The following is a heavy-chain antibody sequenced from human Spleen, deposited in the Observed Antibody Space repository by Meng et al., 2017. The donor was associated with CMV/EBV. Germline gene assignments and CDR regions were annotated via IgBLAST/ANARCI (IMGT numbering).Heavy chain of an antibody. D-gene: IGHD4-11*01. CDR1: GTSIRSSY. V-gene: IGHV4-59*01. CDR2: VYHTGNT. J-gene: IGHJ4*02. Sequence: GSLRLSCNVSGTSIRSSYWSWIRQPPGKGLEWIGYVYHTGNTAYNPSLQRRVTISVDTSKNQISLKLRSVTAADTAVFYCAKMGPPSNYAFDFWGQGTLVTVSS. CDR3: AKMGPPSNYAFDF.